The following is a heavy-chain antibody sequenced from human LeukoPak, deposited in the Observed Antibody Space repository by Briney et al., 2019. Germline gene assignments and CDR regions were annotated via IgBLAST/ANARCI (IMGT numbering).Heavy chain of an antibody. D-gene: IGHD4-17*01. CDR2: IKQDGSEK. Sequence: GGSLRLSCAASGFTFSSYWMSWVRQAPGKGVEWVANIKQDGSEKYYVDSVKGRFTISRDNAKNSLYLHMNSLRAEDTAVYYCARDWWDYGDYGGFDYWGQGTLVTVSS. J-gene: IGHJ4*02. CDR3: ARDWWDYGDYGGFDY. CDR1: GFTFSSYW. V-gene: IGHV3-7*01.